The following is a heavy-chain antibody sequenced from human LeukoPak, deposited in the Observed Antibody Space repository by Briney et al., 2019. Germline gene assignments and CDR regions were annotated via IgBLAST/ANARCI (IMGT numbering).Heavy chain of an antibody. CDR2: IYPGDSDT. J-gene: IGHJ4*02. Sequence: GVSLQISCQGSGFSFTSYWIGWGRPMPGKGLEWMGIIYPGDSDTRYSPSFQGQVTISADKSISTAYLQCSILKASDTAMYYCARFRLWTAGAVSDYFDYWGQGTLVTVSS. CDR3: ARFRLWTAGAVSDYFDY. V-gene: IGHV5-51*01. CDR1: GFSFTSYW. D-gene: IGHD4/OR15-4a*01.